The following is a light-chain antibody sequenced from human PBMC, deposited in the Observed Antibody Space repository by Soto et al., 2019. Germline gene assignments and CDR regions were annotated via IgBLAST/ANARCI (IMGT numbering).Light chain of an antibody. J-gene: IGKJ1*01. CDR3: QPYGSSGT. V-gene: IGKV3-20*01. Sequence: IVVTQAPAALSLSPGERATLSCRASQSVSNNYLAWYQQKPGQAPRLLIYGASNRATGIPDRFSGSGSGTDFTLTISRLEPEDFAVYYCQPYGSSGTFGQGTKVDIK. CDR1: QSVSNNY. CDR2: GAS.